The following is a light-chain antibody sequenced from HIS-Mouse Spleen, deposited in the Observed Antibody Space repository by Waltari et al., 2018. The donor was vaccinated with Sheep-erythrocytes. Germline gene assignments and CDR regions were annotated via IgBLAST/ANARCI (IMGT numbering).Light chain of an antibody. CDR1: SSNIGSNT. J-gene: IGLJ1*01. CDR2: SNN. V-gene: IGLV1-44*01. Sequence: QSVLTQPPSASGTPGQRVTISCSGSSSNIGSNTVNWYQQLPGTAPNLRIYSNNRRPSGFPDRFAGSNSGTSASLAISGLQSEDEADYYCAAWDDSLNGYVFGTGTKVTVL. CDR3: AAWDDSLNGYV.